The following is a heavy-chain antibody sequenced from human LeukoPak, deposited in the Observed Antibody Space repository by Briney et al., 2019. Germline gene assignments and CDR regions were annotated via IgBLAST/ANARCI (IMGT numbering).Heavy chain of an antibody. CDR2: ISWNGGST. D-gene: IGHD3-16*02. CDR3: ARDVIIDDYYYYMDV. V-gene: IGHV3-20*04. Sequence: GGSLRLSCAASGFTFSSYAMSWVRQAPGKGLEWVSDISWNGGSTNYVGSVKGRFTISRDNVKNSLYLQMNSLRVEDTALYYCARDVIIDDYYYYMDVWGKGTTVTVSS. CDR1: GFTFSSYA. J-gene: IGHJ6*03.